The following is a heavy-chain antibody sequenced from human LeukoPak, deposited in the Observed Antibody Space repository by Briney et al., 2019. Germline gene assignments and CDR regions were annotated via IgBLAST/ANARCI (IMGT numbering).Heavy chain of an antibody. D-gene: IGHD5-24*01. CDR3: AKFGRWLHEPFDY. CDR1: GFTFSDYS. V-gene: IGHV3-21*01. CDR2: ISSSSSYM. J-gene: IGHJ4*02. Sequence: PGGSLRVSCAASGFTFSDYSMNWVRQAPGKGLEWVSSISSSSSYMKYAESVRGRFTISRDNSKNTLYLQMNSLRAEDTAVYYCAKFGRWLHEPFDYWGQGTLVTVSS.